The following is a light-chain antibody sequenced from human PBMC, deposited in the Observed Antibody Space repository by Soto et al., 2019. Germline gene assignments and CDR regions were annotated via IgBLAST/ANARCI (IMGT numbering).Light chain of an antibody. CDR1: SSDVGAYNY. CDR3: RSYTSSTTLYV. V-gene: IGLV2-14*01. CDR2: NVS. J-gene: IGLJ1*01. Sequence: QSVLTQPASVSGSPGQSITISCTGTSSDVGAYNYVSWYQQHPGKAPKLIIYNVSNRPSGVSNRFSGSKSGNTASLTISGLQAEDEADYYCRSYTSSTTLYVFGTGTKVTVL.